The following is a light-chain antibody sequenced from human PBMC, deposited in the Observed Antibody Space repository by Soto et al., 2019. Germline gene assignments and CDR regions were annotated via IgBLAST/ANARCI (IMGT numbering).Light chain of an antibody. CDR2: DAS. CDR3: QQFNNWPI. Sequence: EIVLTQSPATLSLSPGERATLSCRASQSINSQLAWYQQKPGQAPRLLIYDASNRATGIPARFSGSGSGTEFTLTISSLQSEDYAVYYCQQFNNWPIFGQGTRLEI. V-gene: IGKV3-11*01. CDR1: QSINSQ. J-gene: IGKJ5*01.